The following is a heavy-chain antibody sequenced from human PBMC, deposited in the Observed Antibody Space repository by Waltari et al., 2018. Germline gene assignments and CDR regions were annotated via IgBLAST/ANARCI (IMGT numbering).Heavy chain of an antibody. CDR3: ARLWATLRCLEWLTEVDRFDV. D-gene: IGHD3-3*01. V-gene: IGHV4-34*01. Sequence: QVQLQQWGPGLLKPSETLSLTCGIFGGSFSAYYWSWIRPSPGKGLEWIGEINHSGDTNYNPSLKSRLTISADTSKTHFSLKLTSVTAAYTGVYSCARLWATLRCLEWLTEVDRFDVWGPGTMVTVSS. CDR2: INHSGDT. J-gene: IGHJ3*01. CDR1: GGSFSAYY.